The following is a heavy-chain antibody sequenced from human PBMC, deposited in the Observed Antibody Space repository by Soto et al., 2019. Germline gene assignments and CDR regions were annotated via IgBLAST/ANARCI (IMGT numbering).Heavy chain of an antibody. CDR3: ARGITVAGRGDY. D-gene: IGHD6-19*01. V-gene: IGHV4-39*01. Sequence: QLQLQESGPGLVKPSETLSLTCTVSGGSISSSSYYWGWIRQPPGKGLEWIGSIHYSGSTYYNPFLQGRVTLSVDTSKNQFSLKLSSVTDADTAIYYCARGITVAGRGDYWGQGTLVTVSS. CDR1: GGSISSSSYY. J-gene: IGHJ4*02. CDR2: IHYSGST.